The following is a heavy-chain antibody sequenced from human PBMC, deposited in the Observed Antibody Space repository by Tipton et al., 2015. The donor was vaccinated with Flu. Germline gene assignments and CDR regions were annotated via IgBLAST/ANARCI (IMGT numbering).Heavy chain of an antibody. D-gene: IGHD1-26*01. Sequence: TLSLTCTVSGGSISSYYWSWIRQPAGKGLEWIGRIYTSGSTSYNPFLTSRVTMSVDTSRDQFSLSLSSVTAADTAVYYCAGGTGARYYFDYWGQGTLVTVSS. CDR2: IYTSGST. V-gene: IGHV4-4*07. CDR1: GGSISSYY. CDR3: AGGTGARYYFDY. J-gene: IGHJ4*02.